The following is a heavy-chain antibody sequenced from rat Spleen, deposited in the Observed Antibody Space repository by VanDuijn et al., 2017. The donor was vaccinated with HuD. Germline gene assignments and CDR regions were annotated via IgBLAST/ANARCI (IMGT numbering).Heavy chain of an antibody. CDR3: TGPFDY. V-gene: IGHV5-31*01. CDR1: GFTFNNYW. J-gene: IGHJ2*01. Sequence: EVQLVESDGGLVQPGRSLKLSCVASGFTFNNYWMTWIRQAPGKGLEWVASITNAGGSTYYLDSVKGRFTISRDNAKSTLYLQMNSLRSEDTATYFCTGPFDYWGQGVMVTVSS. CDR2: ITNAGGST.